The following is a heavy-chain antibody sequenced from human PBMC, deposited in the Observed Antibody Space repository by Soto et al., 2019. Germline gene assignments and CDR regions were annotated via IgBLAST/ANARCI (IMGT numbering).Heavy chain of an antibody. CDR3: ARDEIWGYVWIDP. V-gene: IGHV4-31*03. D-gene: IGHD7-27*01. Sequence: QVQLQESGPGLVKPSQTLSLTCTVSDGSISSGDYYWTWIRQQPGKGLEWIGYIYHSGSASYNPSLKSRLTMSVDTSKNQFSLKLTSVTAADTAVYYCARDEIWGYVWIDPWSPGTLVTVSS. CDR2: IYHSGSA. J-gene: IGHJ5*02. CDR1: DGSISSGDYY.